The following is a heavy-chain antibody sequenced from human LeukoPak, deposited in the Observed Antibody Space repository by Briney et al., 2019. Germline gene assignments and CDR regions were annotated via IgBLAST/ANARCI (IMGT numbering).Heavy chain of an antibody. Sequence: SETLSLNCTVSGGSITSYYWHWLRQPPGKGLEWLGYIDYSGSTNYNPSLKSRVTISVDTSRNQFSLKLHSVTAADTAAYYCARDRGRATWFDPWGQGTAVTVSS. CDR3: ARDRGRATWFDP. CDR1: GGSITSYY. D-gene: IGHD3-10*01. J-gene: IGHJ5*02. V-gene: IGHV4-59*01. CDR2: IDYSGST.